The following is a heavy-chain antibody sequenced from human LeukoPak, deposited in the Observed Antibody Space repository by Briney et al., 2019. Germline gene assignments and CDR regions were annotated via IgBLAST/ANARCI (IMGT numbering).Heavy chain of an antibody. CDR2: IYPDDSDT. CDR3: ARGSTTTNKIDAFDI. CDR1: GYSFTSYW. Sequence: GESLKISCKGSGYSFTSYWIAWVRQMPGKGLEWMGLIYPDDSDTRNSPSFRGQVTMSVDKSISTAYLQWSSLKASDTAVYYCARGSTTTNKIDAFDIWGQGTMVTVSS. V-gene: IGHV5-51*01. D-gene: IGHD5/OR15-5a*01. J-gene: IGHJ3*02.